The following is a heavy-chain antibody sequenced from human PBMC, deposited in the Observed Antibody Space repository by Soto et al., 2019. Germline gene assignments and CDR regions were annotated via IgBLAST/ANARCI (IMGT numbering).Heavy chain of an antibody. Sequence: QVRLVQSGAEVRKPGSSVKLSCTLSGGTFTSYTITWVRQAPGQGLEWMGRIIPLLNAANYAEEFQDKITITADESTSTAYLELRDLKYEDTAFYYCARILTDGVDYWGQGSLVTVSS. J-gene: IGHJ4*02. CDR1: GGTFTSYT. V-gene: IGHV1-69*08. CDR2: IIPLLNAA. D-gene: IGHD2-21*02. CDR3: ARILTDGVDY.